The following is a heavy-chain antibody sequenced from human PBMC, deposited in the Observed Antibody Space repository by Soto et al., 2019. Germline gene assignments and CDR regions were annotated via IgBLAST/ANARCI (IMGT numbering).Heavy chain of an antibody. Sequence: SETLSLTCTVSGGSLSSYYWSWIRQSPGKGLENLGYIYYSDSTNYNPSFKSRITISVDTSRNQFSLNLTSVTAADTAVYYCGKLWARGYSYTYAKCCVFDVWGQGTMVTVSS. J-gene: IGHJ3*01. D-gene: IGHD5-18*01. CDR3: GKLWARGYSYTYAKCCVFDV. V-gene: IGHV4-59*08. CDR1: GGSLSSYY. CDR2: IYYSDST.